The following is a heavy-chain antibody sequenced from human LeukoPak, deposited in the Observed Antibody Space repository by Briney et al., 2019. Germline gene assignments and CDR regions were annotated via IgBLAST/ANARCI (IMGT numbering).Heavy chain of an antibody. J-gene: IGHJ4*02. CDR1: GFTFSGSN. CDR3: AKQQWLDGAYYFDY. V-gene: IGHV3-21*01. CDR2: ISTSSSYI. Sequence: KAGGSLRLSCAASGFTFSGSNLNWVRQAPGKGLEWVSSISTSSSYIYYGDSVKGRFTISRDNAKKSLYLQMNSLRAEDTAVYYCAKQQWLDGAYYFDYWGQGTLVTVSS. D-gene: IGHD6-19*01.